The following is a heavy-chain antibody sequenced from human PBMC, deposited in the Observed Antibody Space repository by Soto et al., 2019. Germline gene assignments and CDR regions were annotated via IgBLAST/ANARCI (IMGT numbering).Heavy chain of an antibody. Sequence: GESLKISCKCSGYSFTSYWIGWVRQMPGKGLEWMGIIYPGDSDTRYSPSFQGQVTISADKSISTAYLQWSSLKASDTAMYYCARHQDGSGGSCPSGYWGQGTLVTVCS. J-gene: IGHJ4*02. CDR3: ARHQDGSGGSCPSGY. CDR1: GYSFTSYW. CDR2: IYPGDSDT. V-gene: IGHV5-51*01. D-gene: IGHD2-15*01.